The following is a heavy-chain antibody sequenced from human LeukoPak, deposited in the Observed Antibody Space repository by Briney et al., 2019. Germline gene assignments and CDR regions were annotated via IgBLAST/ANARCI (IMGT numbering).Heavy chain of an antibody. CDR2: ISSSISTV. J-gene: IGHJ4*02. CDR3: ARGCSPGTCSPFDY. D-gene: IGHD2-15*01. V-gene: IGHV3-48*02. CDR1: GFTFSTYS. Sequence: GGSLRLSCAASGFTFSTYSMNWVRQAPGKGLEWVSYISSSISTVYYAGSVRGRFAISRDNAKNSLYLQMNSLRDEDTAVYYCARGCSPGTCSPFDYWGQGTLVTVSS.